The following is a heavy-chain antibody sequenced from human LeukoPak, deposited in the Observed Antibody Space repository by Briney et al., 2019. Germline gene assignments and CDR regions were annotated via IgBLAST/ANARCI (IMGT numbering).Heavy chain of an antibody. J-gene: IGHJ4*02. CDR2: ISGSGGST. CDR1: GFTFSSYA. Sequence: GGSLRLSCAASGFTFSSYAMSWVRQAPGKVLEWVSAISGSGGSTYYADSVKGRFTISRDNSKNTLYLQMNSLRAEDTAVYYCARDRSSYYDFWSGYIFDYWGQGTLVTVSS. V-gene: IGHV3-23*01. D-gene: IGHD3-3*01. CDR3: ARDRSSYYDFWSGYIFDY.